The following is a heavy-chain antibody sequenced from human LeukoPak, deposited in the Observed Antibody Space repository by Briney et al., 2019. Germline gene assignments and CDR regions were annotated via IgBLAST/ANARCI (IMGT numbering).Heavy chain of an antibody. Sequence: GGSLRLSCAASGFTVSSNSMSWVRQAPGKGLEWVSFIYSGGNTHYSDSVKGRFTISRDNSRNTLYLQMNSLRAEDTAVYYCARRAGEYSHPYDYWGQGTLVTVSS. CDR1: GFTVSSNS. J-gene: IGHJ4*02. CDR2: IYSGGNT. V-gene: IGHV3-53*01. D-gene: IGHD4-17*01. CDR3: ARRAGEYSHPYDY.